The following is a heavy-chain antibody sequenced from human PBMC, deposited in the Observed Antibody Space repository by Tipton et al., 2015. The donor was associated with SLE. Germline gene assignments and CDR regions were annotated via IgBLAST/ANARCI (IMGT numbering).Heavy chain of an antibody. CDR1: GYSFTSYW. D-gene: IGHD3/OR15-3a*01. CDR3: ARAPGLDRDYYYYYYMDV. V-gene: IGHV5-51*03. CDR2: IYPGDSDT. Sequence: QSGAEVKKPGESLKISCKGSGYSFTSYWIGWVRQMPGKGLEWMGIIYPGDSDTRYSPSFQGQVTISADKSISTAYLQWSSLKASDTAMYYCARAPGLDRDYYYYYYMDVWGKGTTVTVSS. J-gene: IGHJ6*03.